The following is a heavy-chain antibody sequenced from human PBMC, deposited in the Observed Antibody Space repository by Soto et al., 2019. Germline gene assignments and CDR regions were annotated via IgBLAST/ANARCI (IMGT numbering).Heavy chain of an antibody. D-gene: IGHD3-16*01. CDR3: ARDEKNWAKFDY. J-gene: IGHJ4*02. Sequence: QVQLVQSGPEVKRPGASVKVSCKAFGYTFLKYGISWVRLAPGQRPEWMGWISATGVPNYAQRHQGRFAMTVDTSSSTAFMELNSLTSDDTAIYYCARDEKNWAKFDYWGQGTLVTVSS. CDR2: ISATGVP. CDR1: GYTFLKYG. V-gene: IGHV1-18*01.